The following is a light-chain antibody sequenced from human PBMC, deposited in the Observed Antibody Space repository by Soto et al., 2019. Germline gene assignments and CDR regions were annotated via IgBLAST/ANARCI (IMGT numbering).Light chain of an antibody. V-gene: IGKV3-20*01. CDR2: GAS. CDR3: QQCGSSPET. CDR1: QSVRGN. J-gene: IGKJ1*01. Sequence: EIVMTQSPATLSVSPGERATLSCRASQSVRGNLAWYQQKPGQAPRLLIYGASNRATGIPDRFSDSGSGTDFTLTISRLEPEDFAVYYCQQCGSSPETFGQGTKVDIK.